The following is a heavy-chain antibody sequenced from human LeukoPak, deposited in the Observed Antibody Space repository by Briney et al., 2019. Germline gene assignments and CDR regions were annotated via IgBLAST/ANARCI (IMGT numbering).Heavy chain of an antibody. V-gene: IGHV1-46*01. CDR3: ARYYYDSSGYYPFDY. D-gene: IGHD3-22*01. CDR2: INPSGGST. J-gene: IGHJ4*02. CDR1: GYTFTSYY. Sequence: GASAKVSCKASGYTFTSYYMHWVRQAPGQGLEWMGIINPSGGSTSYAQKFQGRVTMTRDTSTSTVYMELSSLRSEDTAVYYCARYYYDSSGYYPFDYWGQGTLVTVSS.